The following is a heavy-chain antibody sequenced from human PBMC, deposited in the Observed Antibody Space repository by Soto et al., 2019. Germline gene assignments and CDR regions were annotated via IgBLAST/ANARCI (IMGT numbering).Heavy chain of an antibody. J-gene: IGHJ4*02. CDR1: GGSFSGYY. Sequence: SETLSRTCAVYGGSFSGYYWSWIRQPPGKGLEWIGEINHSGSTNYNPSLKSRVTISVDTSKNQFSLKLSSVTAADTAVYYCARGRLPKYVWGSYRYFDYWGQGTLVTVSS. CDR3: ARGRLPKYVWGSYRYFDY. D-gene: IGHD3-16*02. V-gene: IGHV4-34*01. CDR2: INHSGST.